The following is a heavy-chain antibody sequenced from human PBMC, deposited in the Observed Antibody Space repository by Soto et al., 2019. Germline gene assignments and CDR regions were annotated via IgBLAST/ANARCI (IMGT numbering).Heavy chain of an antibody. J-gene: IGHJ5*02. CDR3: AGGSSWYDVDWFDP. V-gene: IGHV4-59*01. CDR1: GGSISSYY. CDR2: IYYSGST. D-gene: IGHD6-13*01. Sequence: TSETLSLTCTVSGGSISSYYWSWIRQPPGKGLEWIGHIYYSGSTNYNPSLKSQVTISVDTSKNQFSLKLTSVTAADTAVYYCAGGSSWYDVDWFDPWGPGTLVTVSS.